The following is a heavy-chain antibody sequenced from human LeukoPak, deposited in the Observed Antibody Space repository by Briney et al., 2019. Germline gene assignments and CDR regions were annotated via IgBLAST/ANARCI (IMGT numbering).Heavy chain of an antibody. D-gene: IGHD2-15*01. V-gene: IGHV4-30-2*01. Sequence: SRTLSLTCAVSGASISSGGYSWNWIRQPPGKGLEWIVYIYQSGTAYYNPSLKSRVKISIDKSKNQFSLNLTSVTAADTAVYYCARDKTFCGGGICYSHWFDPWGQGTLVTVSS. CDR3: ARDKTFCGGGICYSHWFDP. CDR2: IYQSGTA. CDR1: GASISSGGYS. J-gene: IGHJ5*02.